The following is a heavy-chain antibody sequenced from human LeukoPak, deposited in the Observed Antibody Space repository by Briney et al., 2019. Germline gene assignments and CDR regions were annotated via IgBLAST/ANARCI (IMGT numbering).Heavy chain of an antibody. J-gene: IGHJ4*02. D-gene: IGHD2-15*01. CDR1: GGSISSGGYY. CDR3: ARLSGVGRVRRFDY. Sequence: PSQTLSLTCTVSGGSISSGGYYWSWLRQHPGKGLEWIGYIYYSGSTYYNPSLKSRVTISVDTSKNQFSLKLSSVTAADTAVYYCARLSGVGRVRRFDYWGQGTLVTVSS. CDR2: IYYSGST. V-gene: IGHV4-31*03.